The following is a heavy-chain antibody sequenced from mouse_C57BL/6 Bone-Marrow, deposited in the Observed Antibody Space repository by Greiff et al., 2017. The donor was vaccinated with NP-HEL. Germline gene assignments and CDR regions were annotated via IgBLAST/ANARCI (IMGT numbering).Heavy chain of an antibody. CDR3: ARKVGLKGYFDV. CDR2: SYPRSGNT. Sequence: FTSYGISWVKQRTGQGLEWIGESYPRSGNTYYNEKFKGKATLTADKSSSTAYMELRSLTSEDSAVYFCARKVGLKGYFDVWGTGTTVTVSS. CDR1: FTSYG. V-gene: IGHV1-81*01. D-gene: IGHD1-1*02. J-gene: IGHJ1*03.